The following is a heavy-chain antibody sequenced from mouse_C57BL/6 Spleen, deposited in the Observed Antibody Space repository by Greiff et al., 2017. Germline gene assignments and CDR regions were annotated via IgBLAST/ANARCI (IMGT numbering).Heavy chain of an antibody. CDR2: IYPGSGST. V-gene: IGHV1-55*01. CDR3: ARGLLCP. D-gene: IGHD2-1*01. Sequence: QVQLQQSGPELVKPGASVKISCKASGYAFTSYWITWVKQRPGQGLEWIGDIYPGSGSTNYNEKFKSKATLTVDTSSSTAYMQLSSLTSEDSAVYYCARGLLCPWGQGTLVTVSA. CDR1: GYAFTSYW. J-gene: IGHJ3*01.